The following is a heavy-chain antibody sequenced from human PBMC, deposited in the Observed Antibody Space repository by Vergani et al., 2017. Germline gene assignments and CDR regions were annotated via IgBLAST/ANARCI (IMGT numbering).Heavy chain of an antibody. CDR1: GFTFSSYD. V-gene: IGHV3-13*01. J-gene: IGHJ4*02. CDR3: ARGYGGNYHFDY. Sequence: EVQLVESGGGLVQPGGSLRLSCAASGFTFSSYDMHWVRQATGKGLEWVSAIGTAGDTYYPGSVKGRFTISRENAKNSLYLQMNSLRAGDTAVYYCARGYGGNYHFDYWGQGTLVTVSS. D-gene: IGHD4-23*01. CDR2: IGTAGDT.